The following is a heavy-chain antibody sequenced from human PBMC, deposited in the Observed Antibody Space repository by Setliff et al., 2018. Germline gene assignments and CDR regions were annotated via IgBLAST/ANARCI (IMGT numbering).Heavy chain of an antibody. D-gene: IGHD3-22*01. CDR1: GASVSGNSYY. CDR3: ARAPRYFDPTGSYFDF. V-gene: IGHV4-39*07. J-gene: IGHJ4*02. Sequence: SETLSLTCTVSGASVSGNSYYWGWIRQPPGKGLEWIASTYYSGNTYYSPSLKSRVTISVDTSKNQFSLKLTSVTAADTAVYYCARAPRYFDPTGSYFDFWGQGTLVTVSS. CDR2: TYYSGNT.